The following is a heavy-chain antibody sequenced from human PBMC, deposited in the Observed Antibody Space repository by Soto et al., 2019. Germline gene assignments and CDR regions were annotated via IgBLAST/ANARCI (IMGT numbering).Heavy chain of an antibody. D-gene: IGHD3-10*01. CDR3: AKDQFQLESNWFDP. V-gene: IGHV3-23*01. Sequence: GGSLRLSCAASGFTFSSYAMSWVRQAPGKGLEWVSAISGSGGSTYYGDSVKGRFTISRDNSKNTLYLQMNSLRAEDTAVYYCAKDQFQLESNWFDPWGQGTLVTVSS. CDR1: GFTFSSYA. J-gene: IGHJ5*02. CDR2: ISGSGGST.